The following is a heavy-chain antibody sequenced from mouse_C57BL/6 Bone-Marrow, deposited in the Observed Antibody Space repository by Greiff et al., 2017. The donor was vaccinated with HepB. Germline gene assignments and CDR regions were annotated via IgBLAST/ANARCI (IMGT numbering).Heavy chain of an antibody. CDR2: ISDGGSYT. CDR3: ARGVLPPFAY. D-gene: IGHD5-5*01. V-gene: IGHV5-4*01. Sequence: EVQGVESGGGLVKPGGSLKLSCAASGFTFSSYAMSWVRQTPEKRLEWVATISDGGSYTYYPDNVKGRFTISRDNAKNNLYLQMSHLKSEDTAMYYCARGVLPPFAYWGQGTLVTVSA. J-gene: IGHJ3*01. CDR1: GFTFSSYA.